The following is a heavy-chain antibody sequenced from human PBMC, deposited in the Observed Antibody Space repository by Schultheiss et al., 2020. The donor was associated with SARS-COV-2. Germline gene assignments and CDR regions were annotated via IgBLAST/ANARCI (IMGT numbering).Heavy chain of an antibody. CDR3: ARSRLLDYWYFDL. Sequence: GESLKISCAASGFTFSSYGMHWVRQAPGKGLEWVAVIWYDGSNKYYADSVKGRFTISRDNSKNTLYLQMNSLRAEDTAVYYCARSRLLDYWYFDLWGRGTLVTVSS. V-gene: IGHV3-33*01. D-gene: IGHD2-15*01. J-gene: IGHJ2*01. CDR2: IWYDGSNK. CDR1: GFTFSSYG.